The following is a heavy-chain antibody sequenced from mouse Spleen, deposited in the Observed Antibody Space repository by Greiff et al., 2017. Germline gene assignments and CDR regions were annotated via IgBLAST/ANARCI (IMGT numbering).Heavy chain of an antibody. CDR1: GYAFSSSW. CDR3: ARRGNDGYYEDAMDY. CDR2: IYPGDGDT. Sequence: VKLQQSGPELVKPGASVKISCKASGYAFSSSWMNWVKQRPGKGLEWIGQIYPGDGDTNYNGKFKGKATLTADKSSSTAYMQLSSLTSEDSAVYFCARRGNDGYYEDAMDYWGQGTSVTVSS. D-gene: IGHD2-3*01. J-gene: IGHJ4*01. V-gene: IGHV1-80*01.